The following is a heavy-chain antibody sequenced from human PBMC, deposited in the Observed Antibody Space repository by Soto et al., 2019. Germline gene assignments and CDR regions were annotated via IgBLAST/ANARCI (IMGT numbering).Heavy chain of an antibody. CDR3: ARVKQQLVRLVVAATNSYCCMDV. CDR2: ISAYNGNT. D-gene: IGHD2-15*01. Sequence: ASVKVSCKASGYTFTSYGISWVRQAPGQGLEWMGWISAYNGNTNYAQKLQGRVTMTTDTATSTAYMELRSLRSDDTAVYYCARVKQQLVRLVVAATNSYCCMDVWGKGTTVTVSS. CDR1: GYTFTSYG. J-gene: IGHJ6*03. V-gene: IGHV1-18*01.